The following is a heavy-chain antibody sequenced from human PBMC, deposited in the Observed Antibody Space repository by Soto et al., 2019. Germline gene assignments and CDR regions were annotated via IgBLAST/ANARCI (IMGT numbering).Heavy chain of an antibody. Sequence: SLRLSCAASGFTFSSYGMHWVRQAPGKGLEWVAVISYDGSNKYYADSVKGRFTISRDNSKNTLYLQMNSLRAEDTAVYYCAKDDYDSSGYYLLLDYWGQGTLVTVSS. CDR2: ISYDGSNK. V-gene: IGHV3-30*18. CDR3: AKDDYDSSGYYLLLDY. D-gene: IGHD3-22*01. J-gene: IGHJ4*02. CDR1: GFTFSSYG.